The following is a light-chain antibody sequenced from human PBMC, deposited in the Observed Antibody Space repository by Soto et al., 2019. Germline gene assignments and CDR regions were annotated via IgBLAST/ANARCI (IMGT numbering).Light chain of an antibody. J-gene: IGLJ3*02. CDR1: SGDVGNYDL. CDR2: EVS. CDR3: CSYAGNGAWV. Sequence: QSALTQPASVSGSPGQSITISCSGSSGDVGNYDLVSWYQQIPGKATQLMIFEVSRRPSRVSDRFSGSKSGNTASLTISGLQAEDEGDFYCCSYAGNGAWVFGGGTKLTVL. V-gene: IGLV2-23*02.